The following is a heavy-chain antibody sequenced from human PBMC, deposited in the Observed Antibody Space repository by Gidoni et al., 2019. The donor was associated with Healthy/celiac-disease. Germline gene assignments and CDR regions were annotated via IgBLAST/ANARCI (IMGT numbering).Heavy chain of an antibody. Sequence: EVRLVDAGGGLVQPGRSLRLSRIGSGFTFGDYAMRWVRPAPGKGLEWVGFSRSKAYGGTTEYSASVKGRFTISRDDSKSIAYLQMNSLKTEDTAVYYCTVVAATPGWFDPWGQGTLVTVSS. V-gene: IGHV3-49*04. CDR1: GFTFGDYA. CDR2: SRSKAYGGTT. J-gene: IGHJ5*02. CDR3: TVVAATPGWFDP. D-gene: IGHD2-15*01.